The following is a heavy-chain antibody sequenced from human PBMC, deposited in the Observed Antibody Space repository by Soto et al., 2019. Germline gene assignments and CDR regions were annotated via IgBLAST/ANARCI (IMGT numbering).Heavy chain of an antibody. J-gene: IGHJ4*02. V-gene: IGHV3-23*01. D-gene: IGHD2-2*01. CDR2: ISGSGNST. CDR3: AKAPYAPPGDY. CDR1: RFTFRTYA. Sequence: DVQLLESGGGLVQPGGSLKLSCTASRFTFRTYAMNWVRQAPGKGLEWVSAISGSGNSTYYADSVKGRFTISRDNSKNTLYLQMNSLRAEDTAVYFCAKAPYAPPGDYWGQGTLVTVSS.